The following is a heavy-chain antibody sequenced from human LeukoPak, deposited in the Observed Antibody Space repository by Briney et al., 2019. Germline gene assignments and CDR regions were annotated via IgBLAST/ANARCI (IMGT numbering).Heavy chain of an antibody. CDR1: GGSISSYY. CDR2: IFHSGST. Sequence: PSETLSLTCTVSGGSISSYYWSWLRQPPGKGLEWIGYIFHSGSTDYNPSLKSRVTISVDTSKNQFSLRLRSVTAADTAVYYCARRGDDTSGYYPFWGRGTLVTVSS. CDR3: ARRGDDTSGYYPF. J-gene: IGHJ4*02. V-gene: IGHV4-59*08. D-gene: IGHD3-22*01.